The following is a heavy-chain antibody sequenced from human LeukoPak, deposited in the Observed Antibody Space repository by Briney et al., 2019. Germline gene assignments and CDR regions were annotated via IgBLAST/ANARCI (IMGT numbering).Heavy chain of an antibody. CDR3: ASPSKWELSDLDY. CDR1: GGSISSNTYY. Sequence: PSETLSLTCTVSGGSISSNTYYWAWLRQPPGKGLERIVSIYHTGSTYYNPSLKSRFTISVDPSKIRFSLQLRSVTAADTAMYYCASPSKWELSDLDYWGQGTLVTVSS. J-gene: IGHJ4*02. CDR2: IYHTGST. V-gene: IGHV4-39*01. D-gene: IGHD1-26*01.